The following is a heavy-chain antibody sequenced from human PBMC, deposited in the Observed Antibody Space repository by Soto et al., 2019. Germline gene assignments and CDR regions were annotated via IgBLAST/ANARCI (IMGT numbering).Heavy chain of an antibody. Sequence: VAEGTSVNLGGRWILKAPGKGLEWIGFIYYRGSTNYNPSLKSRVTISVDASKNQFSLKLSSVTAADTAVYYCARGRPAVVTFLAFWGQGTLVPV. V-gene: IGHV4-59*11. J-gene: IGHJ4*02. CDR3: ARGRPAVVTFLAF. CDR1: EGTSVNLG. CDR2: IYYRGST. D-gene: IGHD2-21*02.